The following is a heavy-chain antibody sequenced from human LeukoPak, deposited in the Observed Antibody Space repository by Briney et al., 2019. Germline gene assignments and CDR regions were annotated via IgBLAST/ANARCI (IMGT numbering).Heavy chain of an antibody. CDR2: IIPIFCTA. Sequence: EASVKVSCKASGCTFSSYAISWLRQAPGQGLDWMGWIIPIFCTANYERKFSGRITITTDESTSTAYMELSRLRSEYTAVYYCARADVSSGSYYNVNDYYDDYMGVWGKGTTVTVSS. D-gene: IGHD3-10*01. V-gene: IGHV1-69*05. CDR1: GCTFSSYA. CDR3: ARADVSSGSYYNVNDYYDDYMGV. J-gene: IGHJ6*03.